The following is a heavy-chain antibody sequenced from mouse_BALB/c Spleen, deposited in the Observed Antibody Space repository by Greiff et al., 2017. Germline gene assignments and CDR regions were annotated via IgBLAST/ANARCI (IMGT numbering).Heavy chain of an antibody. CDR3: TRGGHYYGYVRYFDY. V-gene: IGHV1-69*02. Sequence: QVQLQQPGAELVRPGASVKLSCKASGYTFTSYWINWVKQRPGQGLEWIGNIYPSDSYTNYNQKFKDKATLTVDKSSSTAYMQLSSPTSEDSAVYYCTRGGHYYGYVRYFDYWGQGTTLTVSS. D-gene: IGHD1-2*01. CDR2: IYPSDSYT. J-gene: IGHJ2*01. CDR1: GYTFTSYW.